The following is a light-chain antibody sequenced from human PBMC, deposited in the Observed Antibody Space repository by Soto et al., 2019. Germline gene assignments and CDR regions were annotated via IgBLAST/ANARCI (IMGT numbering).Light chain of an antibody. CDR2: GSS. CDR1: QSVSGSS. Sequence: EIVLTQSPGTLSLSPWERATLSCRASQSVSGSSFAWYQQKPGQAPRLLLYGSSSRATGIPDRFSGSGSGTAFSLTISRLEPEDFAVYYCQQYGGSPWTFGQGTKVDI. CDR3: QQYGGSPWT. V-gene: IGKV3-20*01. J-gene: IGKJ1*01.